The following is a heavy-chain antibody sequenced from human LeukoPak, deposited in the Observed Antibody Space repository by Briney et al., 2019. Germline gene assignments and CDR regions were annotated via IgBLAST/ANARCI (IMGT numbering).Heavy chain of an antibody. Sequence: GGSLRLSCAASGFTFSTYDMHWVRQAAGEGLEWVSDIGTAGDTYYPGSVKGRFTISRENAKNSLYLQMNSLRAGDTAVYYCARDGSGSYAFDYWGQGTLVTASS. CDR2: IGTAGDT. J-gene: IGHJ4*02. CDR1: GFTFSTYD. V-gene: IGHV3-13*04. D-gene: IGHD1-26*01. CDR3: ARDGSGSYAFDY.